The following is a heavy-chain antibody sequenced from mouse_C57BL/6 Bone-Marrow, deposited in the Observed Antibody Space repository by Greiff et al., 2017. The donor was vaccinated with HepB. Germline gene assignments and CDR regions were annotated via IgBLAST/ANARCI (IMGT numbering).Heavy chain of an antibody. V-gene: IGHV5-4*01. CDR1: GFTFSSYA. J-gene: IGHJ4*01. D-gene: IGHD1-1*02. CDR3: ARDPLYGGNAMDY. CDR2: ISDGGSYT. Sequence: DVHLVESGGGLVKPGGSLKLSCAASGFTFSSYAMSWVRQTPEKRLEWVATISDGGSYTYYPDNVKGRFTISRDNAKNNLYLQMSHLKSEDTAMYYCARDPLYGGNAMDYWGQGTSVTVSS.